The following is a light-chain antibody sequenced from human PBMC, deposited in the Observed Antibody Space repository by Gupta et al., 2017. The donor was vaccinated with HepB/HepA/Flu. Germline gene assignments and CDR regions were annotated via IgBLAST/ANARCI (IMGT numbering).Light chain of an antibody. CDR3: QQGCTTPWT. CDR1: QSIATY. V-gene: IGKV1-39*01. CDR2: SAS. Sequence: DIQMTQSPSSLSASVGDRVTITCRASQSIATYLNCYQQRPGTGKAPKLLIFSASNLQSGVPSRFSGSGSGTDFSLTITNLQLEDFTTYYCQQGCTTPWTFGQGTKV. J-gene: IGKJ1*01.